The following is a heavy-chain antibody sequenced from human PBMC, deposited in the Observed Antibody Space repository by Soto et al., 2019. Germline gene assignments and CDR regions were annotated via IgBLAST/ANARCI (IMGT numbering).Heavy chain of an antibody. Sequence: SETLSLTCTVSGGSISSYYWSWIRQPPGKGLEWIGYIYYSGSTNYNPSLKSRVTISVDTSKNQFSLKLSSVTAADTAVYYCARGPVGATQFDYWGQGTLVTVS. CDR3: ARGPVGATQFDY. D-gene: IGHD1-26*01. CDR1: GGSISSYY. J-gene: IGHJ4*02. CDR2: IYYSGST. V-gene: IGHV4-59*01.